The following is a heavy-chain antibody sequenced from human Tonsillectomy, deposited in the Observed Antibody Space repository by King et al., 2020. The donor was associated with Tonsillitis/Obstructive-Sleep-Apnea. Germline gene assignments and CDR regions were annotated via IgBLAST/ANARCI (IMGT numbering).Heavy chain of an antibody. CDR2: IWDDGSNK. CDR1: GFTFSSYG. Sequence: VQLVESGGGVVQPGRSLRLSCAASGFTFSSYGMHWVRQAPGKGLEWVAVIWDDGSNKYYANSVKGRFTISRDNSKNTLYLQMNSLRAEDTAVDYCASCSSSSGYYYYMDVWGKGTTVTVSS. D-gene: IGHD6-6*01. J-gene: IGHJ6*03. CDR3: ASCSSSSGYYYYMDV. V-gene: IGHV3-33*01.